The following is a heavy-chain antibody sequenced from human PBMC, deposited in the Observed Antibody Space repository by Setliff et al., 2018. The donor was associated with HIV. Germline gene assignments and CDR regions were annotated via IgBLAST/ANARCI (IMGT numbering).Heavy chain of an antibody. J-gene: IGHJ6*03. V-gene: IGHV4-34*12. CDR1: GGSLTNYY. CDR3: ARVKGFWSDHIGTYDYHYYMDV. Sequence: SETLSLTCTLYGGSLTNYYWTWIRQSPEKGLEWIGEIVDSGSTNYSPSLKSRVTISLDTSKKQFSLRLNSVTAAGTGVYYCARVKGFWSDHIGTYDYHYYMDVWGKGTTVTVSS. CDR2: IVDSGST. D-gene: IGHD3-3*01.